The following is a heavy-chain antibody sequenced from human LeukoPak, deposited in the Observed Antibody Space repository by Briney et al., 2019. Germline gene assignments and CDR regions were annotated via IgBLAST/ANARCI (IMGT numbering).Heavy chain of an antibody. D-gene: IGHD5-12*01. Sequence: SETLSLTCTVSSYSISSGYYWGWIRQPPGKGLEWLGDIYHSGSTYYNPSLKSRVTILVDTSKNQFSLKLSSVTAADTAVYYCARGPRGYSGYEYYYYYMDVWGKGTTVTISS. J-gene: IGHJ6*03. CDR1: SYSISSGYY. V-gene: IGHV4-38-2*02. CDR2: IYHSGST. CDR3: ARGPRGYSGYEYYYYYMDV.